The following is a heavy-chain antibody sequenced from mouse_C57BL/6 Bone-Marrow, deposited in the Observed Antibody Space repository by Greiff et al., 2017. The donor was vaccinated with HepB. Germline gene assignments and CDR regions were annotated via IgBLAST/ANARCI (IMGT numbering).Heavy chain of an antibody. CDR3: ARDAGSKAWFAY. D-gene: IGHD1-3*01. Sequence: EVKLVDSRGGLVQSGRSLRLSCATSGFTFSDFYMEWVRQAPGKGLEWIAASRNKANDYTTEYSASVKGRFIVSRDTSQSILYLQMNALRAEDTAIYYCARDAGSKAWFAYWGQGTLVTVSA. V-gene: IGHV7-1*01. J-gene: IGHJ3*01. CDR1: GFTFSDFY. CDR2: SRNKANDYTT.